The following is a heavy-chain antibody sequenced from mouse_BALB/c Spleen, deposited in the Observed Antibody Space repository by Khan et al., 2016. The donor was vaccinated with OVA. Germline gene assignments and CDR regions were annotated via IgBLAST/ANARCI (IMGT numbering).Heavy chain of an antibody. J-gene: IGHJ4*01. Sequence: EVQLQESGPGLVKPSQSLSLTCTVTGYSITSEYAWNWIRQFPGNKLEWMGYISSTGSTSYNPSLKSRISITRDTSKNQFFLPLKSVTTEDTATYYCARSLYYRYGYALDFWGRGTSGTVS. D-gene: IGHD2-14*01. V-gene: IGHV3-2*02. CDR3: ARSLYYRYGYALDF. CDR2: ISSTGST. CDR1: GYSITSEYA.